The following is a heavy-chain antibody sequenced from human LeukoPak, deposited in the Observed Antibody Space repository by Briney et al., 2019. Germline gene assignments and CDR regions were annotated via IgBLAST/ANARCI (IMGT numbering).Heavy chain of an antibody. CDR3: ARDYYGSGSLDY. CDR1: GYAFTGYY. J-gene: IGHJ4*02. Sequence: GASVKVSCKASGYAFTGYYMHWVRQAPGQGLEWMGWINPNSGGTNYAQKFQGRVTMTTDTSTSTAYMELRSLRSDDTAVYYCARDYYGSGSLDYWGQGTLVTVSS. V-gene: IGHV1-2*02. CDR2: INPNSGGT. D-gene: IGHD3-10*01.